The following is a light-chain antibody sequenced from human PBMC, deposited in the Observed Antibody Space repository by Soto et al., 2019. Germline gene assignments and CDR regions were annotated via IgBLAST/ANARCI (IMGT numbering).Light chain of an antibody. CDR2: DAS. CDR3: QQFSSYPLT. V-gene: IGKV3-20*01. J-gene: IGKJ4*01. CDR1: QSVGSN. Sequence: EIVMTQSPATLSVSPGERVTLSCRASQSVGSNLAWYQQKPGQAPRLLIYDASSRATGIPDRFSGGGSGTDFTLTISRLEPEDFAVYYCQQFSSYPLTFGGGTKVDIK.